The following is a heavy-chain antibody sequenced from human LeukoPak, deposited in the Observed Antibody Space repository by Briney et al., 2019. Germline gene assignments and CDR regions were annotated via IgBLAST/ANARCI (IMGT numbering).Heavy chain of an antibody. CDR2: IYYSGST. CDR1: GGSISSGGYY. CDR3: ARCSSGYFGGNWFDP. V-gene: IGHV4-31*03. J-gene: IGHJ5*02. D-gene: IGHD3-22*01. Sequence: SETLSLTCTVSGGSISSGGYYWSWIRQRPGKGLEWIGYIYYSGSTYYNPSLKSRVTISVDTSKNQFSLKLSSVTAADTAVYYCARCSSGYFGGNWFDPWGQGTLVTVSS.